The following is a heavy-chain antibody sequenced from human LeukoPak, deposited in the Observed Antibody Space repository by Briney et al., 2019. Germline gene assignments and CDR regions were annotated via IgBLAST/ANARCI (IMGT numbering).Heavy chain of an antibody. CDR2: ISSSGNSI. CDR3: AREMEGDYGSGTFFDL. CDR1: DVFSDYY. D-gene: IGHD3-10*01. Sequence: GGSLRLSCAASDVFSDYYMSWVRQAPGKGLEWVSYISSSGNSIYYADSVKGRFTISRDNAKNSLYLQMNNLRAEDAAVYYCAREMEGDYGSGTFFDLWGQGNMVTVSS. J-gene: IGHJ4*02. V-gene: IGHV3-11*01.